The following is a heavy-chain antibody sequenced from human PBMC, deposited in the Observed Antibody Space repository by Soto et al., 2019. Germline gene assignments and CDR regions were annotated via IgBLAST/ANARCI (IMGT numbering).Heavy chain of an antibody. CDR2: IRNKANTYAT. D-gene: IGHD2-15*01. V-gene: IGHV3-73*02. CDR1: GFTFSGSA. Sequence: EVQLVESGGGLVQPGGSLKLSCAASGFTFSGSAVHWFRQASGKGLEWVGRIRNKANTYATAYAASVKGRFTISRDDSKNTAYLQMNSLTTDDTAVYYCTSHSPEDMRRSWGLGTQVNVSS. J-gene: IGHJ4*02. CDR3: TSHSPEDMRRS.